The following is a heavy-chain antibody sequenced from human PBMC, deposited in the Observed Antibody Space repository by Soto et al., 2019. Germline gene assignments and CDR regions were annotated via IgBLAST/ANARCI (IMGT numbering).Heavy chain of an antibody. V-gene: IGHV4-34*01. Sequence: NPSETRSLTWAVYGGSFSCYYWSWIRQPPGKGLEWIGEINHSGSTNYNPSLKSRVSISVDTSKNQLSLNLTSVTAADTAVYYCARAPMVLSRSYFDSWGQGTPVTV. CDR1: GGSFSCYY. CDR3: ARAPMVLSRSYFDS. J-gene: IGHJ4*02. CDR2: INHSGST. D-gene: IGHD2-8*01.